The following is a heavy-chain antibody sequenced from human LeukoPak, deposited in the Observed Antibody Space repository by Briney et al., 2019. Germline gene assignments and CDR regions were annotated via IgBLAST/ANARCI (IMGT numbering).Heavy chain of an antibody. V-gene: IGHV1-2*06. D-gene: IGHD3-22*01. CDR1: GYTFTGYY. Sequence: GASVKVSCKASGYTFTGYYMHWVRQAPGQGLEWMGRINPNSGGTNYAQKFQGRVTMTRDTSISTAYMELSRLRSDDTAVYYCARINYYDSSGYVTWGADFDYWGQGTLVTVSS. J-gene: IGHJ4*02. CDR2: INPNSGGT. CDR3: ARINYYDSSGYVTWGADFDY.